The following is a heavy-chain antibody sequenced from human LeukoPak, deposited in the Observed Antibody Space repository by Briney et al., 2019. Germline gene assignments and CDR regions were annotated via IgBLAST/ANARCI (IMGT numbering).Heavy chain of an antibody. Sequence: GGSLRLSCAASGFTFSSYSMNWVRQAPGKGLEWVSSISSSSSYIYYADSVKGRFTISRDNAKNSLYLQMNSLRAEDTAVYYCARSPHYVWGSDAFDIWGQGTMVTVSS. D-gene: IGHD3-16*01. CDR3: ARSPHYVWGSDAFDI. CDR1: GFTFSSYS. V-gene: IGHV3-21*04. CDR2: ISSSSSYI. J-gene: IGHJ3*02.